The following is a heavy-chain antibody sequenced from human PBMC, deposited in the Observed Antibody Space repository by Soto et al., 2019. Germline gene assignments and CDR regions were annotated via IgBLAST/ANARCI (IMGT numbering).Heavy chain of an antibody. D-gene: IGHD2-8*01. CDR1: GGSISSVGSY. J-gene: IGHJ4*02. CDR3: ANDRNGWQLGF. V-gene: IGHV4-31*03. Sequence: QVQLQESGPGLMKPSQTLSLTCSVSGGSISSVGSYMSWIRQHPGKGLEGIGYIFYDVSTYYNPSLMSRVSISLYMSKHLFSLSMTTVTAWDTAVYYCANDRNGWQLGFWCQGALVTVSS. CDR2: IFYDVST.